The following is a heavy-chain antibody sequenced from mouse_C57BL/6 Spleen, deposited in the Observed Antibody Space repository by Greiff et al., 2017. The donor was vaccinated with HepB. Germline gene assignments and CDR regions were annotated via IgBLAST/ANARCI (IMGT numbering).Heavy chain of an antibody. D-gene: IGHD4-1*02. V-gene: IGHV1-9*01. CDR2: ILPGSGST. Sequence: VQLQQSGAELMKPGASVKLSCKVTGYKFTGYWIEWVKQRPGHGLEWIGEILPGSGSTNYNEKFKCKATFTADTSSNTAYMQLSSLTTEDYAIYYGARCNWVYYAMGYWGQGTSVTVSS. CDR3: ARCNWVYYAMGY. J-gene: IGHJ4*01. CDR1: GYKFTGYW.